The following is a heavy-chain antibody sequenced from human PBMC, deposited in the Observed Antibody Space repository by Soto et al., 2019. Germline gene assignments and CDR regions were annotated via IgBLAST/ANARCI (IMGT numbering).Heavy chain of an antibody. CDR2: INAGNGNT. CDR1: GYTFTSYA. J-gene: IGHJ3*02. D-gene: IGHD1-7*01. V-gene: IGHV1-3*01. CDR3: ATDNWYYSDAFDI. Sequence: QVQLVQAGAEVKKPGASVKVSCKASGYTFTSYAMHWVRQSPGHRLEWMGWINAGNGNTKYSQKFQGRVTITRDTPASTGYMDVGSLGAEDTAVDYCATDNWYYSDAFDIWGQGTMVTVSS.